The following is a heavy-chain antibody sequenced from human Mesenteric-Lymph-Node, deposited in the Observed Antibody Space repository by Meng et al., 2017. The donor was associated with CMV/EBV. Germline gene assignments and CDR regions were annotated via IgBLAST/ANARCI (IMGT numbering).Heavy chain of an antibody. V-gene: IGHV1-2*02. CDR3: ARGGFNYHYGMDV. D-gene: IGHD1-1*01. CDR2: INPNNGDT. Sequence: ASVKVSCKASGYIFTGYYAHWVRQAPGQGLEWMGWINPNNGDTKYAQKFQGRVTMTRDTSITTAYMELSSLKFEDSAMYYCARGGFNYHYGMDVWGQGTTVTVSS. J-gene: IGHJ6*02. CDR1: GYIFTGYY.